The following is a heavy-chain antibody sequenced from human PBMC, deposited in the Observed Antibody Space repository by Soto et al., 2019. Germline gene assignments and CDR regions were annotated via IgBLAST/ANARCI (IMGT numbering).Heavy chain of an antibody. CDR2: MNPNSGNT. V-gene: IGHV1-8*01. Sequence: ASVKVSCKASGYTFTSYDINWVRQATGQGLEWMGWMNPNSGNTGYAQKFQGRVTMTRNTSISTAYMELSSLRSEDTAVYYCASKNSIAARRSRDAFDIWGQGPMVSVSS. D-gene: IGHD6-6*01. CDR1: GYTFTSYD. J-gene: IGHJ3*02. CDR3: ASKNSIAARRSRDAFDI.